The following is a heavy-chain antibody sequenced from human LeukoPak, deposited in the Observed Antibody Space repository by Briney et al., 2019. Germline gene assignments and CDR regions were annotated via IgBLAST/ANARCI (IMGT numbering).Heavy chain of an antibody. CDR2: INSDGSST. D-gene: IGHD6-19*01. CDR3: ATATTYNSGWYLDY. V-gene: IGHV3-74*01. CDR1: GFTFSGYW. Sequence: GGSLRLSCAASGFTFSGYWMHWVRRAPGKGLVWVSRINSDGSSTTYADSVKGRFTISRDNAKNTLYLQMNSLRAEDTAVYYCATATTYNSGWYLDYWGQGTLVTVSS. J-gene: IGHJ4*02.